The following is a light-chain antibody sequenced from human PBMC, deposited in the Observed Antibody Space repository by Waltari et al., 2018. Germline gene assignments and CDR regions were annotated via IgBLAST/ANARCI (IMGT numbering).Light chain of an antibody. CDR1: QGISNY. V-gene: IGKV1-27*01. J-gene: IGKJ4*01. CDR2: GAS. CDR3: QKYNSAPPLT. Sequence: DIQMTQSPSSLSVSVGDRVTITCRASQGISNYLAWYQQKPGKVPKLLIYGASTLQSGVPSRFSGSGSATVFTLTISSLQPEDVATYYCQKYNSAPPLTFGGGTRVEIK.